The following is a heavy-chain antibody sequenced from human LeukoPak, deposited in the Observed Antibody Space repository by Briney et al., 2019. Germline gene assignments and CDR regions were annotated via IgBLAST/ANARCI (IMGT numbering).Heavy chain of an antibody. V-gene: IGHV1-2*02. D-gene: IGHD1-1*01. CDR2: INPNSGGT. J-gene: IGHJ4*02. CDR1: GYTFTSYG. Sequence: GASVKVSCKASGYTFTSYGISWVRQAPGQGLEWMGWINPNSGGTNYAQKFQGRVTMTRDTSISTAYMELSRLRSDDTAVYYCARGATNALDYWGQGTLVTVSS. CDR3: ARGATNALDY.